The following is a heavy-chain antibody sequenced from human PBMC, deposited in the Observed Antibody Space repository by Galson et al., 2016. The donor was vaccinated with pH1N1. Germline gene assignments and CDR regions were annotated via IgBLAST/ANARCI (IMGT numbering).Heavy chain of an antibody. D-gene: IGHD1-26*01. CDR2: ISAYNGNT. Sequence: SVKVSCKASGYTFTSYGINWVRQAPGQGLEWMGWISAYNGNTNYAQKLQGRVTMTTDTSTSTAYMELRSLRSDDRAVYYCARVVEWELGHWFDPWGQGTLVTVSS. CDR3: ARVVEWELGHWFDP. CDR1: GYTFTSYG. V-gene: IGHV1-18*01. J-gene: IGHJ5*02.